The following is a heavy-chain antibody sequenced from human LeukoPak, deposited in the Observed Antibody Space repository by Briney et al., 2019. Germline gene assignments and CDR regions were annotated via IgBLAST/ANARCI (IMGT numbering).Heavy chain of an antibody. V-gene: IGHV1-46*01. J-gene: IGHJ3*02. D-gene: IGHD5-24*01. CDR1: GYTFSSHD. CDR2: INPSGGST. Sequence: ASVKVSCKASGYTFSSHDIYWVRQAPGQGLEWMGIINPSGGSTNYAQNFQARVTMTRDTSTSTVYMELSSLRSEDTAVYYCARVRDGYNDAYDIWGQGTMVTVPS. CDR3: ARVRDGYNDAYDI.